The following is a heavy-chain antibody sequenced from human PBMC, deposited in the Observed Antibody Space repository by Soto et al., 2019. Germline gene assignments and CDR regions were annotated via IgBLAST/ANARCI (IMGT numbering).Heavy chain of an antibody. J-gene: IGHJ4*02. Sequence: QVQLQQWGAGLLKPSETLSLTCAVYGGSFSGYYWSWIRQPPGKGLEWIGEINHSGSTNYNPSLKSRVTISVDTSKNQCSLKLSSVTAADTAVYYCARGRWLRSSFDYWGQGTLVTVS. V-gene: IGHV4-34*01. CDR2: INHSGST. CDR3: ARGRWLRSSFDY. D-gene: IGHD5-12*01. CDR1: GGSFSGYY.